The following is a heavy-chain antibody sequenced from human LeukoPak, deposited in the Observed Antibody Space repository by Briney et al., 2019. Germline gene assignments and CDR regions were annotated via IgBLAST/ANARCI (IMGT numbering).Heavy chain of an antibody. V-gene: IGHV3-23*01. CDR1: GFTFSNYA. Sequence: GGSLRLSCAASGFTFSNYAMSWVRQAPGKGLEWVSAISGSGDSTYYADSVKGRFTISRDNSKNTRYLQMNSLRAEDTAIYYCAKREAPVDYWGQGTLVTVSS. CDR2: ISGSGDST. J-gene: IGHJ4*02. CDR3: AKREAPVDY.